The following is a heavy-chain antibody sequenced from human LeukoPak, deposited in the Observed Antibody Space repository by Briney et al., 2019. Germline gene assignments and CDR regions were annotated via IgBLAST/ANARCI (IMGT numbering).Heavy chain of an antibody. D-gene: IGHD6-19*01. V-gene: IGHV1-3*01. CDR2: INAGNGNT. CDR3: ARDTLYSSGWYGY. Sequence: ASVKVSCKASGYTFTSYAMHWVGQAPGQRLEWMGWINAGNGNTKYSQKFQGRVTITRDTSASTAYMELSSLRSEDTAVYYCARDTLYSSGWYGYWGQGTLVTVSS. J-gene: IGHJ4*02. CDR1: GYTFTSYA.